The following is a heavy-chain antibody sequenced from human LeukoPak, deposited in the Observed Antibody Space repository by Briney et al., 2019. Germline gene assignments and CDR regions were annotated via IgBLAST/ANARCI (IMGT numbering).Heavy chain of an antibody. CDR3: AGGSATPRYDYGMDV. Sequence: ASVKVSCKASGGTFSSYTISWVRQAPGQRLEWMGRVIPILGIANYAQKFQGRVTITADKSTSTAYMELSSLGSEDTAVYYCAGGSATPRYDYGMDVWGQGTTVTVSS. D-gene: IGHD1-26*01. V-gene: IGHV1-69*02. CDR2: VIPILGIA. J-gene: IGHJ6*02. CDR1: GGTFSSYT.